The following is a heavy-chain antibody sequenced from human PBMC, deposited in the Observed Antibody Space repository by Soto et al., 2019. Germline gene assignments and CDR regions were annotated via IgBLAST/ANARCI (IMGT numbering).Heavy chain of an antibody. D-gene: IGHD4-17*01. CDR1: GGSITSGDYY. CDR3: ARVGWDYGDSNYYYDMVV. Sequence: SETLSLTCTVSGGSITSGDYYWSWIRQPPGKGLEWIGYIYYSGSTYYNPSLKSRVTISVDTSKNQFSLKLSSVTAADTAVYYCARVGWDYGDSNYYYDMVVWGQGTTVTVSS. CDR2: IYYSGST. J-gene: IGHJ6*02. V-gene: IGHV4-30-4*01.